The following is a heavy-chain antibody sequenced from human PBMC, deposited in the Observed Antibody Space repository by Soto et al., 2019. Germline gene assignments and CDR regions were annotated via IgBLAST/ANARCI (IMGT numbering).Heavy chain of an antibody. Sequence: SETLSLTCAVYGGSFSGYYWNWIRQPPGKGLEWIGEIDHSGHTNYNPSLKSRVTISVDTSKNQFSLRLISVTAADTAVYYCARVRDWFDPWGQGTLVTVSS. V-gene: IGHV4-34*01. D-gene: IGHD3-3*01. J-gene: IGHJ5*02. CDR3: ARVRDWFDP. CDR1: GGSFSGYY. CDR2: IDHSGHT.